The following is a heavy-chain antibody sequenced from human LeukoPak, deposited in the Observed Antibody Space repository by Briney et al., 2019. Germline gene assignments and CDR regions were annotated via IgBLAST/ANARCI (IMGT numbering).Heavy chain of an antibody. D-gene: IGHD6-13*01. Sequence: GGSLRLSCAASGFTFSTYWMSWVRQAPGKGLEWVANIKQDGSEKYYVDSVKGRFTISRDNAKNSVYPQMNSLRAEDTAVYYCARLSTAAADSDYWGQGTLVTVSS. CDR1: GFTFSTYW. CDR2: IKQDGSEK. V-gene: IGHV3-7*01. J-gene: IGHJ4*02. CDR3: ARLSTAAADSDY.